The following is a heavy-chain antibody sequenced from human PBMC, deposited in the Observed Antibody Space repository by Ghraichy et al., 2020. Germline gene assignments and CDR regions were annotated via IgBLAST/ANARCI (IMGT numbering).Heavy chain of an antibody. D-gene: IGHD6-13*01. CDR3: ARAQQQLVRETRANWFDP. V-gene: IGHV1-2*02. Sequence: ASVKVSCKASGYTFTGYYMHWVRQAPGQGLEWMGWINPNSGGTNYAQKFQGRVTMTRDTSISTAYMELSRLRSDDTAVYYCARAQQQLVRETRANWFDPWGQGTLVTVSS. J-gene: IGHJ5*02. CDR2: INPNSGGT. CDR1: GYTFTGYY.